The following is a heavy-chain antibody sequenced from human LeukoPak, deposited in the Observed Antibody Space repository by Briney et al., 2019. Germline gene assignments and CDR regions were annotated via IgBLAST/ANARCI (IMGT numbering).Heavy chain of an antibody. J-gene: IGHJ3*02. CDR2: INPTSGGT. CDR3: ATGRAYGDYFDAFDI. CDR1: GYTFTDYY. Sequence: ASVKVSCKASGYTFTDYYLHWVRQAPGQGLEWMGWINPTSGGTNYAQKFQGRVTMAGDTSITTAYMELSRLRSDDTAVYYCATGRAYGDYFDAFDIWGQGTMVTVSS. V-gene: IGHV1-2*02. D-gene: IGHD4-17*01.